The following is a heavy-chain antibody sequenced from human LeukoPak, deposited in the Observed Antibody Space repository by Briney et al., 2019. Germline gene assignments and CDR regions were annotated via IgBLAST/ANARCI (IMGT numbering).Heavy chain of an antibody. V-gene: IGHV4-34*01. D-gene: IGHD5-12*01. CDR1: GGSFSGYY. CDR2: INHSGST. Sequence: SETLSLTCAVYGGSFSGYYWSWIRQPPGKGLEWIGEINHSGSTNYNPSLKSRVTISVDTSKNQFSLKLSSVTAADTAVYYCARRGYGHDYWGQGILVTVSS. J-gene: IGHJ4*02. CDR3: ARRGYGHDY.